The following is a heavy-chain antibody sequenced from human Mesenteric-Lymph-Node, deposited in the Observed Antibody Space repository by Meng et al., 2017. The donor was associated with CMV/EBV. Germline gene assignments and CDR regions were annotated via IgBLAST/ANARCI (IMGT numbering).Heavy chain of an antibody. D-gene: IGHD3-10*01. J-gene: IGHJ4*02. CDR1: GLTFSSYI. Sequence: GESLKISCAASGLTFSSYIMHWVRQAPGKGLEWVALISSDGNNKFYADSVKGRFTISRDNAKNSLYLQMNSLRAEDTAVYYCAREGAFRYGSGSYSYFFDYWGQGTLVTVSS. V-gene: IGHV3-30-3*01. CDR2: ISSDGNNK. CDR3: AREGAFRYGSGSYSYFFDY.